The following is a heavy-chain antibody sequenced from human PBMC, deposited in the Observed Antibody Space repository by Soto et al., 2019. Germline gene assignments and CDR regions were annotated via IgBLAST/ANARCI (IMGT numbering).Heavy chain of an antibody. D-gene: IGHD3-22*01. CDR3: ASGVYYYDSDGYYYEDY. Sequence: EVQLVESGGGLVQPGGSLRLSCAASGFTVSNIYMNWVRQAPGKGLEWVSIIYSDGSTYYADSVKGRFAISRHNSNNTLYLQMSNLRAEDTAVYYCASGVYYYDSDGYYYEDYWGQGTLVTVSS. V-gene: IGHV3-53*04. CDR1: GFTVSNIY. J-gene: IGHJ4*02. CDR2: IYSDGST.